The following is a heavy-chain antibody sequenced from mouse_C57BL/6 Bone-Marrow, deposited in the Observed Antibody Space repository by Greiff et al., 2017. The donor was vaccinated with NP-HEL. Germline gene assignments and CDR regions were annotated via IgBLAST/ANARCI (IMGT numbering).Heavy chain of an antibody. CDR2: INPNNGGT. V-gene: IGHV1-18*01. J-gene: IGHJ3*01. D-gene: IGHD2-2*01. Sequence: VQLKESGPELVKPGASVKIPCKASGYTFTDYNMDWVKQSHGKSLEWIGDINPNNGGTIYNQKFKGKATLTVAKSSSTAYMELRSLTSEDAAVYYCASKSYGYDEGTWFAYWGQGTLVTVSA. CDR1: GYTFTDYN. CDR3: ASKSYGYDEGTWFAY.